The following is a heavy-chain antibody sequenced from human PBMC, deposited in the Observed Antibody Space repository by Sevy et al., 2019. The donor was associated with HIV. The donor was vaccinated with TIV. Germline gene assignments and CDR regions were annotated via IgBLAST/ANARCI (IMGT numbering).Heavy chain of an antibody. CDR1: GSTFGSYW. V-gene: IGHV3-7*01. CDR2: IRQDGREK. CDR3: ARRYFEL. Sequence: GGSLRLSCVASGSTFGSYWMSWVRQAPGKGLEWVANIRQDGREKYYVDSVKGRFTISRDNAKNSLYLQMNSLRAEDTAVYYCARRYFELWGRGTLVTVSS. J-gene: IGHJ2*01.